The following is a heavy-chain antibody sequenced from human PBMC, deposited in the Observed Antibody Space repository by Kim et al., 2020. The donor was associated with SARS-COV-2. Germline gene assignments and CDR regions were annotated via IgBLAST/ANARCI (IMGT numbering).Heavy chain of an antibody. V-gene: IGHV3-7*01. CDR1: GFTFSSYW. Sequence: GGSLRLSCAASGFTFSSYWMSWVRQAPGKGLEWVANIKQDGSEKYYVDSVKCRFTISRDNAKNSLYLQMNSLRAEDTAVYYCARDRRYYDILTGYYGDAFDIWGQGTMVTVSS. CDR3: ARDRRYYDILTGYYGDAFDI. J-gene: IGHJ3*02. CDR2: IKQDGSEK. D-gene: IGHD3-9*01.